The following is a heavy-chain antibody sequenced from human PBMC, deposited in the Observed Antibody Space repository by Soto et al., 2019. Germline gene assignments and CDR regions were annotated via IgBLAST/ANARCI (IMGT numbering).Heavy chain of an antibody. V-gene: IGHV3-23*01. CDR3: ARKVLGSTSRPDWWYFDL. J-gene: IGHJ2*01. D-gene: IGHD2-2*01. Sequence: EVQLLESGGGLVQPGGSRSLSCVGSGFTFINNAMNWVPQTPGKGLEWVPTISGGGDRTFDADTVKGRFTISRDNSKNTVNLQMNSLRADDTAVYYCARKVLGSTSRPDWWYFDLWGRGTLVTVSS. CDR1: GFTFINNA. CDR2: ISGGGDRT.